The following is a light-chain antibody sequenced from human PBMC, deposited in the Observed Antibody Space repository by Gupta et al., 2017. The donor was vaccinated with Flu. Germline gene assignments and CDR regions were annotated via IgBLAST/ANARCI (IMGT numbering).Light chain of an antibody. CDR2: AAS. V-gene: IGKV1-16*01. CDR1: QGINSY. Sequence: IQMTQSPSSLSASVGDRVTITCRASQGINSYLAWFQQKPGKAPESLIYAASTLQSGVPSRFSGSGSGTDFILTISSLQAEDSATYYCQQYKIYPLTLGGGTKVEIK. J-gene: IGKJ4*01. CDR3: QQYKIYPLT.